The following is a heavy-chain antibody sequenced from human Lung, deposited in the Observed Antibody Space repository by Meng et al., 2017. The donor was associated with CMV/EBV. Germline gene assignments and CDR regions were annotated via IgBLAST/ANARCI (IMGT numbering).Heavy chain of an antibody. J-gene: IGHJ4*02. CDR1: GGSIRSSTYY. CDR2: IYYSGST. Sequence: SXTXSLXCTVSGGSIRSSTYYWGWIRQPPGKGLEWIGSIYYSGSTHCNPSLASRVTMSVDASKNQFSLKLSSVTAADTAVYYCARDVEYYGSGSDFWGQGXLVTVSS. D-gene: IGHD3-10*01. V-gene: IGHV4-39*07. CDR3: ARDVEYYGSGSDF.